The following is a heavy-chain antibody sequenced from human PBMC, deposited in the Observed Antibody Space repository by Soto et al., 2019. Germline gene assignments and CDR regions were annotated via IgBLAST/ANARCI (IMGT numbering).Heavy chain of an antibody. Sequence: PSETLSLTCSVSVVSITSYYWSGIRQSAGGGLDLMGLINTDGLSNYSPSFKSRLTMSLDTSNNQVSLKLISVTAVDTAVXFSARVPVGVDASEEYYGLDVWSQRTRVTVSS. CDR1: VVSITSYY. CDR2: INTDGLS. D-gene: IGHD2-15*01. J-gene: IGHJ6*02. V-gene: IGHV4-4*07. CDR3: ARVPVGVDASEEYYGLDV.